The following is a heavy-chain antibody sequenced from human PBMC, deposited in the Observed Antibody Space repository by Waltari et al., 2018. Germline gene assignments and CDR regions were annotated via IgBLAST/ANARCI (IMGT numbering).Heavy chain of an antibody. Sequence: EVQLVESGGGLVKPGGSLRLSCAASGFTFSSYSMNWVRQAPGKGLEWVSSISSSSSYVYYADAVKGRFTISRDNAKNSLYLQMNSLRAEDTAVYYCARDHYDFWSGSNYYYYGMDVWGQGTTVTVSS. CDR2: ISSSSSYV. J-gene: IGHJ6*02. CDR3: ARDHYDFWSGSNYYYYGMDV. V-gene: IGHV3-21*01. CDR1: GFTFSSYS. D-gene: IGHD3-3*01.